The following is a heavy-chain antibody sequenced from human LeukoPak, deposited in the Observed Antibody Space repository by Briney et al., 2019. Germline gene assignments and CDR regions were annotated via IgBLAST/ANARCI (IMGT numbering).Heavy chain of an antibody. CDR3: AGSDDFWSGYYGDY. CDR1: GFTFSSYS. V-gene: IGHV3-21*01. J-gene: IGHJ4*02. CDR2: ISSSSSYI. Sequence: PGGSLRLSCAASGFTFSSYSMNWVRQAPGKGLEWVSSISSSSSYIYYADSVKGRFTISRDNAKNSLYLQMNSLRAEDTAVYYCAGSDDFWSGYYGDYWGQGTLVTVSS. D-gene: IGHD3-3*01.